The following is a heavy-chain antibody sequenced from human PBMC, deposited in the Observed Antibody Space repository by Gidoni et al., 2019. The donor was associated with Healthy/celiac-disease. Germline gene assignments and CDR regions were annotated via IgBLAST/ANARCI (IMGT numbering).Heavy chain of an antibody. CDR2: IWYDGSNK. Sequence: QVQLVESGGGVVQPGRSLRLSCAASGFTFSSYGMHWVRQAPGKGLEWVAVIWYDGSNKYYADSVKGRFTISRDNSKNTLYLQMNSLRAEDTAVYYCARELSRCAKKPCRGMDVWGQGTTVTVSS. CDR1: GFTFSSYG. D-gene: IGHD3-10*01. J-gene: IGHJ6*02. CDR3: ARELSRCAKKPCRGMDV. V-gene: IGHV3-33*01.